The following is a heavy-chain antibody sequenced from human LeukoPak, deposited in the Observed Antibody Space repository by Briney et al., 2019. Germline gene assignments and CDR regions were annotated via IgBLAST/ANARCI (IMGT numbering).Heavy chain of an antibody. CDR3: ARDLKGTAGLDY. Sequence: PSETLSLTCTVSGGSISSYYWSWIRQPPGKGLEWIGYIYYSGSTNYNPSLKSRVTISVDTSKNQFSLKLSSVTAADTAVYYCARDLKGTAGLDYWGQGTLVTVSS. D-gene: IGHD1-14*01. V-gene: IGHV4-59*01. CDR2: IYYSGST. J-gene: IGHJ4*02. CDR1: GGSISSYY.